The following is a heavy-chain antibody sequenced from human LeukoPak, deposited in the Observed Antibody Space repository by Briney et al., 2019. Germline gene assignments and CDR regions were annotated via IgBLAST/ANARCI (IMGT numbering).Heavy chain of an antibody. D-gene: IGHD1-26*01. CDR2: ISGSGDRT. J-gene: IGHJ6*03. CDR3: AKGSIVGATSYYYLDV. V-gene: IGHV3-23*01. Sequence: GGTLRLSCAASGFTFSYYGMNWVRRAPGKWLEWVSGISGSGDRTYYEDSVKGRFTISRDNSKNTLYLQMNSLRAEDTAVYYCAKGSIVGATSYYYLDVWGTGTTVTVSS. CDR1: GFTFSYYG.